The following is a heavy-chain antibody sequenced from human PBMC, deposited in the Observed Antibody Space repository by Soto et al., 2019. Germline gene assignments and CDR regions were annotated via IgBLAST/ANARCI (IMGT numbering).Heavy chain of an antibody. J-gene: IGHJ6*02. D-gene: IGHD5-18*01. CDR1: GFTFSSYW. Sequence: PGGSLRLSCAASGFTFSSYWMSWVRQAPGKGLEWVANIKQDGSEKYYVDSVKGRFTISRDNAKDSLYLQMNSLRAEDTAVYYCARARGYSYGYVYYGMDVWGQGTTVTVSS. CDR2: IKQDGSEK. CDR3: ARARGYSYGYVYYGMDV. V-gene: IGHV3-7*01.